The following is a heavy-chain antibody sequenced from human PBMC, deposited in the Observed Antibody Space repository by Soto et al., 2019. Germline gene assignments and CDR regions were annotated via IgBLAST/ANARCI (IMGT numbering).Heavy chain of an antibody. CDR1: GFTFSSYG. CDR2: ISYDGSNK. Sequence: PGESLKISCAASGFTFSSYGMHWVRQAPGKGLEWVAVISYDGSNKYYADSVKGRFTISRDNSKNTLYLQMNSLRAEDTAVYYCAKEYYDFWSGHMFYYYYGMDVWGQGTTVTVSS. CDR3: AKEYYDFWSGHMFYYYYGMDV. D-gene: IGHD3-3*01. J-gene: IGHJ6*02. V-gene: IGHV3-30*18.